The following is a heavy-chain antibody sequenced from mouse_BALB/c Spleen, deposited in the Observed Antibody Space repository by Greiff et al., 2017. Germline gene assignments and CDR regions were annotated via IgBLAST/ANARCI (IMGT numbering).Heavy chain of an antibody. J-gene: IGHJ4*01. Sequence: DVQLQESGPGLVKPSQSLSLTCTVTGYSITSDYAWNWIRQFPGNKLEWMGYISYSGSTSYNPSLKSRISITRDTSKNQFFLQLNSVTTEDTATYYCARKRQLRGYYAMDYWGQGTSVTVSS. CDR3: ARKRQLRGYYAMDY. CDR2: ISYSGST. V-gene: IGHV3-2*02. D-gene: IGHD3-2*01. CDR1: GYSITSDYA.